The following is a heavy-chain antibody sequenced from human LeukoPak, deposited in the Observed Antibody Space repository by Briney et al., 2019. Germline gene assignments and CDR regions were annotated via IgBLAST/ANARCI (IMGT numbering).Heavy chain of an antibody. V-gene: IGHV4-59*01. Sequence: SETLSLTCTVSGGSISSYYWSWIRQPPGKGLEWIGYIYYSGSTNYNPSLKSRVTISVDTSKNQFSLKLSSVTAADTAVYYCAGRGPSRGGGFDYWGQGTLVTVSS. CDR3: AGRGPSRGGGFDY. J-gene: IGHJ4*02. D-gene: IGHD3-16*01. CDR2: IYYSGST. CDR1: GGSISSYY.